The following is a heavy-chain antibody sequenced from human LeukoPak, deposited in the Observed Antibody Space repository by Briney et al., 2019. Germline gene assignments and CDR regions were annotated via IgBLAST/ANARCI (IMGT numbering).Heavy chain of an antibody. V-gene: IGHV3-30-3*01. J-gene: IGHJ3*02. CDR1: GFTLSSYA. CDR3: AKDPRLFGISGAFDI. Sequence: PGGSLRLSCAASGFTLSSYAMHWVRQAPGKGLEWVAVISDDGSNKYYADSVKGRFTISRDNSKNTLYLQMNGLRAEDTAVYYCAKDPRLFGISGAFDIWGQGTMVTVSS. CDR2: ISDDGSNK. D-gene: IGHD3-16*01.